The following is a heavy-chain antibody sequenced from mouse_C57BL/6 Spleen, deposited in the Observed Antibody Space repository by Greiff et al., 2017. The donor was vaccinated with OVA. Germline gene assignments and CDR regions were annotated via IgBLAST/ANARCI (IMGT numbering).Heavy chain of an antibody. CDR2: ILPGSGST. CDR1: GYTFTGYW. V-gene: IGHV1-9*01. CDR3: ARREGSGPFDY. J-gene: IGHJ2*01. Sequence: VKLMESGAELLKPGASVKLSCKATGYTFTGYWIEWVKQRPGHGLEWIGEILPGSGSTNYNGKFKGKATFTADTSSNTAYMQLSSLTTEDSAIYYCARREGSGPFDYWGQGTTLTVSS. D-gene: IGHD3-2*02.